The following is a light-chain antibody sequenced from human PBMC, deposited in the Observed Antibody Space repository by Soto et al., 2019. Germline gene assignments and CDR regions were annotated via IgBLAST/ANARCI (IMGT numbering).Light chain of an antibody. J-gene: IGKJ1*01. CDR1: QSVSSN. CDR2: GAS. CDR3: QQYNNWPWT. V-gene: IGKV3-15*01. Sequence: IVMTQSPATLSVSPGERATLSCRASQSVSSNLAWYQQKPGQAPRLPIYGASTRATGIPARFSGSGSGTEFTLTISSLQSEDFAVYYCQQYNNWPWTFGQGTKVDIK.